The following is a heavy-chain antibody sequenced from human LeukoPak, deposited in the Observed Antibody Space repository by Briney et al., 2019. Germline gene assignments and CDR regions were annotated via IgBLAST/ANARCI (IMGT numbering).Heavy chain of an antibody. CDR2: MWNDGSNT. V-gene: IGHV3-33*01. J-gene: IGHJ3*01. D-gene: IGHD1-26*01. Sequence: GGSLRLSCAASGFIFSDYGMHWVRQAPGKGLEWVAVMWNDGSNTYYGDSVKGLFTISRDNSKNTLYLQMNSLRAEDTAVYYCARDNAGLVKHLDAFDLWGQGTMVTVAS. CDR3: ARDNAGLVKHLDAFDL. CDR1: GFIFSDYG.